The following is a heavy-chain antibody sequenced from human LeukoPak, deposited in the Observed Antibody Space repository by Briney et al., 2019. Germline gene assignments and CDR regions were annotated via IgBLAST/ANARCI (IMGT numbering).Heavy chain of an antibody. V-gene: IGHV4-34*01. D-gene: IGHD1-1*01. CDR3: ARRPYNWNVGYYYYYMDV. CDR2: INHSGST. J-gene: IGHJ6*03. Sequence: ASETLSLTCAVYGGSFSGYYWSWIRQPPGKGLEWIGEINHSGSTNYNPSLKSRVTISVDTSKNQFSLKLSSVTAADTAVYYCARRPYNWNVGYYYYYMDVWGKGTTVTISS. CDR1: GGSFSGYY.